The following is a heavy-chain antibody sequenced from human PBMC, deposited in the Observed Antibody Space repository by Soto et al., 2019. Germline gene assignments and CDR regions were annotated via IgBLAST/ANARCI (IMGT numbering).Heavy chain of an antibody. CDR3: ARAALWLGY. V-gene: IGHV4-30-4*01. J-gene: IGHJ4*02. D-gene: IGHD5-18*01. CDR2: IYYSGST. Sequence: QVQLQESGPGLVKPSQTLSLTCTVSGGSISSGDYYWSWIRQPPGKGLEWIGYIYYSGSTYYNPSPKXRXTXXVDTSKHPFSLKLSSVTAADTAVYYCARAALWLGYWGQGPLVTVSS. CDR1: GGSISSGDYY.